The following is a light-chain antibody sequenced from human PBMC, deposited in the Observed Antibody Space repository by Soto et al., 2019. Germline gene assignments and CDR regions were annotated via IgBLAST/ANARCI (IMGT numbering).Light chain of an antibody. CDR3: SSYTSSSTYV. V-gene: IGLV2-8*01. CDR2: EVS. Sequence: QSALTQPPSASGSPGQSVTISCTGTSSDIGAYDYVSWYQQHPGKVPKLMIYEVSKRPSGVPDRFSASKSGNTASLTVSGLQAEDEADYYCSSYTSSSTYVFGTGTKLTVL. J-gene: IGLJ1*01. CDR1: SSDIGAYDY.